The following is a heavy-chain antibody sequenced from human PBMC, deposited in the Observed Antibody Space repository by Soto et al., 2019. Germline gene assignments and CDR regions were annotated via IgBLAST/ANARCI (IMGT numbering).Heavy chain of an antibody. J-gene: IGHJ3*02. CDR3: ATLITTVRGGGYAFDI. CDR1: GGSISSYY. Sequence: XETLSLTCTVSGGSISSYYWSWIRQPPGKGLEWIGYIYYSGSTNYNPSLKSRVTISVDTSKNQFSLKLSSVTAADTAVYYCATLITTVRGGGYAFDIWGQGTMVTVSS. V-gene: IGHV4-59*01. D-gene: IGHD3-10*01. CDR2: IYYSGST.